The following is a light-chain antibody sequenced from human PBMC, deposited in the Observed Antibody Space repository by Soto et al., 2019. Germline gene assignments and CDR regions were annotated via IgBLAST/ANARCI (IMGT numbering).Light chain of an antibody. CDR3: MQATQCRPYT. CDR2: KVS. J-gene: IGKJ2*01. V-gene: IGKV2-24*01. Sequence: DVVLTQTPLSSPVTLGQPASISCRSSQSLEHSDGNTYLSWLRQRPGQPPRLLIYKVSHRFSGVPDRFSGGGAGTDFTLKISRVEAEDVGIYYCMQATQCRPYTFGQGTKLEMK. CDR1: QSLEHSDGNTY.